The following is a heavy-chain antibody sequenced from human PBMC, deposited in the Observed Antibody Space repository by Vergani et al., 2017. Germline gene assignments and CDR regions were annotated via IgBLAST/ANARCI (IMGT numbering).Heavy chain of an antibody. Sequence: QVQLVQSGAEVKKPGASVKVSCKASGYTFTSYRISWVRQAPGQVLEWMGWISAYNGNTNYAQKLQGRVTMTTDKSTITAYIKLRSLRSDDTAVYYCAREPSAGSAFDYWGQGTLVSVSA. CDR2: ISAYNGNT. V-gene: IGHV1-18*01. D-gene: IGHD2-2*01. J-gene: IGHJ4*02. CDR3: AREPSAGSAFDY. CDR1: GYTFTSYR.